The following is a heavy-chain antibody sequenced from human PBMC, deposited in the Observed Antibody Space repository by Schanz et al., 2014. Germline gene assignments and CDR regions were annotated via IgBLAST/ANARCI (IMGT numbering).Heavy chain of an antibody. CDR3: ASAGAGYSSSWDFDY. Sequence: QVQLVQSGAEVKKPGASVKVSCRASGYPFTSDDITWVRQAPGQGLEWMGWMNPNSGTTNYAQKFQGCVTMTRDTSISTAYRELTSLISEDTAVYYCASAGAGYSSSWDFDYWGQGTLVTVSS. CDR2: MNPNSGTT. CDR1: GYPFTSDD. V-gene: IGHV1-8*01. D-gene: IGHD6-13*01. J-gene: IGHJ4*02.